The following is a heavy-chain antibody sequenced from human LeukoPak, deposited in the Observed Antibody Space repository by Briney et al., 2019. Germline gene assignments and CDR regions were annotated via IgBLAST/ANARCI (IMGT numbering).Heavy chain of an antibody. J-gene: IGHJ4*02. V-gene: IGHV3-7*03. CDR1: GFTFGKYW. D-gene: IGHD1-26*01. CDR2: IKLDGSEK. CDR3: ARGPPGISHPLDY. Sequence: GGSLRLSCVASGFTFGKYWMSWVRQAPGKGLEWVANIKLDGSEKNYVDSVKGRFTISRDNTKNSLYLQMNSLKTEDTAVYYCARGPPGISHPLDYWGQGTLVTVSS.